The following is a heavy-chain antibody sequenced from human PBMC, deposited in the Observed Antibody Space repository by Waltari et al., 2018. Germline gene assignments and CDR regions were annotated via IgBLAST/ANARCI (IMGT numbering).Heavy chain of an antibody. J-gene: IGHJ4*02. V-gene: IGHV4-39*01. Sequence: QESGPGLLKPSETLSLTCAVFGGSVHDTSSFWGWIRPAPGKGLEWLGNIYYDGNTNYNPSLKSRVSISVDTSQKQFSLKLTSVTATDTAVYYCARQGLYCRSSNCVGLDFSHWGQGTLVAVS. CDR2: IYYDGNT. CDR3: ARQGLYCRSSNCVGLDFSH. D-gene: IGHD2-2*01. CDR1: GGSVHDTSSF.